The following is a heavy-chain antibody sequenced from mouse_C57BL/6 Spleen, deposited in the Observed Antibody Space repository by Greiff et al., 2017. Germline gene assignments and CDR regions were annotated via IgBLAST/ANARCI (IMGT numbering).Heavy chain of an antibody. Sequence: VQLVESGAELVKPGASVKISCKASGYAFSSYWMNWVKQRPGKGLEWIGQIYPGDGDTNYNGKFKGKATLTADKSSSTAYMQLSSLTSEDSAVYFCARSEVYAMDYWGQGTSVTVSS. CDR2: IYPGDGDT. V-gene: IGHV1-80*01. CDR3: ARSEVYAMDY. J-gene: IGHJ4*01. CDR1: GYAFSSYW.